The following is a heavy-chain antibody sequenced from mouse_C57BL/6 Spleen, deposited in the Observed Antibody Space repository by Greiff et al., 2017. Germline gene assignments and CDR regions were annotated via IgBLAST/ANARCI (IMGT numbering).Heavy chain of an antibody. J-gene: IGHJ4*01. CDR1: GYTFTSYW. V-gene: IGHV1-59*01. CDR2: IDPSDSYT. D-gene: IGHD1-1*01. CDR3: ARYYYGSRYDYYAMDY. Sequence: QVQLQQPGAELVRPGTSVKLSCKASGYTFTSYWMHWVKQRPGQGLEWIGVIDPSDSYTNYNQKFKGKATLTVDTSSSTAYMQLSSLTSEDSAVYYCARYYYGSRYDYYAMDYWGQGTSVTVSS.